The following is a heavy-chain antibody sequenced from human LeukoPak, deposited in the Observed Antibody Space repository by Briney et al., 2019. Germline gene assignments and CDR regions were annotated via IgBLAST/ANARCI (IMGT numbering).Heavy chain of an antibody. V-gene: IGHV4-59*01. J-gene: IGHJ6*03. D-gene: IGHD3-10*01. Sequence: SETLSLTCTVSGGPITSSYWTWIRHPPRKGLEWIGYIYYGGSTNYNPSLKSRVAISVDTSKNQFSLKLTSVTAADTAIYYCARLWFGEVAHYYYYMDVWGKGTTATVSS. CDR3: ARLWFGEVAHYYYYMDV. CDR1: GGPITSSY. CDR2: IYYGGST.